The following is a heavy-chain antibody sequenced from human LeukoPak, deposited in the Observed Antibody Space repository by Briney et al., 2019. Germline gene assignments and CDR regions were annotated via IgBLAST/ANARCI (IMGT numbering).Heavy chain of an antibody. CDR1: GGSFSSYY. Sequence: SGTLSLSCTVSGGSFSSYYLSWVRQPPGKGLEWIGYIYYSGSTNYNPSIKSRVTISVDTSKNQFSQKLSSVTAADTAVYYCARGSSGFNGGAFDIWGQGTMVTVSS. CDR3: ARGSSGFNGGAFDI. J-gene: IGHJ3*02. V-gene: IGHV4-59*01. CDR2: IYYSGST. D-gene: IGHD6-19*01.